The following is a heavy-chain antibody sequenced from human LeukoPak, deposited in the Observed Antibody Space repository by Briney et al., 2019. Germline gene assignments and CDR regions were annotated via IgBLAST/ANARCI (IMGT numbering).Heavy chain of an antibody. J-gene: IGHJ4*02. V-gene: IGHV1-69*05. D-gene: IGHD3-10*01. CDR2: IIPIFGTA. Sequence: SVKVSCKASGGTFSSYAISWVRQAPGQGLEWMGGIIPIFGTANYAQKFQGRVTITTDESTSTAYMELNRLGSDDTAVYYCTRDAGDYGGSGSYPDYWGQGTLVTVSS. CDR3: TRDAGDYGGSGSYPDY. CDR1: GGTFSSYA.